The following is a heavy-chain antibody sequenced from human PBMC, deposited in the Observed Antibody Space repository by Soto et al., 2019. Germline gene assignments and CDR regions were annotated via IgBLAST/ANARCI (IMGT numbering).Heavy chain of an antibody. J-gene: IGHJ6*02. CDR2: ISSSSSTI. V-gene: IGHV3-48*02. CDR3: ARDGARFLEWLSV. CDR1: GFPFSSYS. Sequence: GGALRLSCAASGFPFSSYSMNWVRPGPGKGLEWVSYISSSSSTIYYAGSVKGRFTISRDNARNSLYLQMNSLRDEDTAVYYCARDGARFLEWLSVWGQGTTVTVSS. D-gene: IGHD3-3*01.